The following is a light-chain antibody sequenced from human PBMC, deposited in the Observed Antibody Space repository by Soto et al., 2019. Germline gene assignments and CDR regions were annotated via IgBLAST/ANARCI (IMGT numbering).Light chain of an antibody. Sequence: EIVMTQSPATLSVSPGERATLSCRSSQSISSKLAWYQQKPGQAPRLLIYGASTRATGIPVRFSGSGSGTEFTLTISSLQSEDSAIYYCQQYHNWPPITFGQGTRVEIK. CDR2: GAS. J-gene: IGKJ5*01. V-gene: IGKV3-15*01. CDR1: QSISSK. CDR3: QQYHNWPPIT.